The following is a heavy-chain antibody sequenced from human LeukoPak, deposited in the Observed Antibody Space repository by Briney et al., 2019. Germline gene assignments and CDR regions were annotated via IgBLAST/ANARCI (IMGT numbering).Heavy chain of an antibody. CDR3: ATRSTGVAATFDS. V-gene: IGHV4-59*01. J-gene: IGHJ4*02. CDR1: GGSISSYY. D-gene: IGHD2-15*01. CDR2: VSYSGNT. Sequence: SETLSLTCSVSGGSISSYYWSWIRQPPGKGLEWIGYVSYSGNTNYNPSLKSRVTISVDTSKNQFSLKLSSVTAADTAVYYCATRSTGVAATFDSWGQGALVTVSS.